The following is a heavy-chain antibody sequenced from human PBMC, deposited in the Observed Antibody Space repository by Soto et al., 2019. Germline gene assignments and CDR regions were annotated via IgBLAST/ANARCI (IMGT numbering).Heavy chain of an antibody. D-gene: IGHD2-8*01. CDR1: GFTFSNAW. CDR2: ISYDGSNK. Sequence: LRLSCAASGFTFSNAWMNWVRQAPGKGLEWVAVISYDGSNKYYADSVKGRFTISRDNSKNTLNLQMNNLRNEDTAVEDCAKGYCTNGVSYEPYYYYGMDVWGQGTTVTVSS. CDR3: AKGYCTNGVSYEPYYYYGMDV. V-gene: IGHV3-30*18. J-gene: IGHJ6*02.